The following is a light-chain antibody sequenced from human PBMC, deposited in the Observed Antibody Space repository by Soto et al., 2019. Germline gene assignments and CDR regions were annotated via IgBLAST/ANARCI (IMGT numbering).Light chain of an antibody. CDR2: GVS. V-gene: IGKV3-20*01. CDR1: QSVNTKY. CDR3: QQFGTSSLVT. Sequence: EIVLTQSPGTLSLSPGERATLSCRASQSVNTKYLAWYQQKPGQAPRLLISGVSSRATGIPDRFSGSGSGTDFILTISRVEPKDFAVYYCQQFGTSSLVTFGPGTKVDIK. J-gene: IGKJ3*01.